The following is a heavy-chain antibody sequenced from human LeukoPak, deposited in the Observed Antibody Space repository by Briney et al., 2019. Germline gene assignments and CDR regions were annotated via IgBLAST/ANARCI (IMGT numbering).Heavy chain of an antibody. Sequence: GASVKVSCKASGYTFTSYGISWVRQAPGQGLEWMGWISAYNGNTNYAQKLQGRVTMTTDTSTSTAYMELRSLRSDDTAVYYCARAARNPHYDILTTYYYGMDVWGQGTTVTVSS. V-gene: IGHV1-18*01. CDR1: GYTFTSYG. CDR3: ARAARNPHYDILTTYYYGMDV. D-gene: IGHD3-9*01. CDR2: ISAYNGNT. J-gene: IGHJ6*02.